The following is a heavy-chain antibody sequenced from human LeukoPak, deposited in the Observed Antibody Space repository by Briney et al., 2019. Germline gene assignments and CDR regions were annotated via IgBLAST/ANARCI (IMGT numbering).Heavy chain of an antibody. D-gene: IGHD4-17*01. CDR1: GGSISSSNYY. Sequence: SETLSLTCTVSGGSISSSNYYWGWIRQPPGKGLEWIGSIYYSGSTYYNPSLKSRVTIYLDTSKNQFSLKVSSVTAADTAVYYCASATTSRVFDIWGQGTMVTVSS. V-gene: IGHV4-39*01. J-gene: IGHJ3*02. CDR2: IYYSGST. CDR3: ASATTSRVFDI.